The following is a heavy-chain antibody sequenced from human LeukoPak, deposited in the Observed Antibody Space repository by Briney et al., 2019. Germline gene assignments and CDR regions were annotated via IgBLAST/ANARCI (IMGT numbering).Heavy chain of an antibody. CDR2: ISYDGSNK. CDR1: GFTFSSYA. Sequence: GGSLRLCCAASGFTFSSYAMHWVRQATGKGLEWVAVISYDGSNKYYADPVKGRFTISRDNSKNTLYLQVNSLRAEDTAVYYCARAPDIVVVPAAIDYWGQGTLVTVSS. J-gene: IGHJ4*02. D-gene: IGHD2-2*01. CDR3: ARAPDIVVVPAAIDY. V-gene: IGHV3-30*04.